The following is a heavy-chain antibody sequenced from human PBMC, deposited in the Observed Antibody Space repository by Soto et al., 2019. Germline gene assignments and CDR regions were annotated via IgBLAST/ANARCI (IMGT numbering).Heavy chain of an antibody. CDR1: GGTFSSYA. V-gene: IGHV1-69*13. J-gene: IGHJ5*02. CDR3: ARGVTGRDYGGNWFDP. D-gene: IGHD4-17*01. Sequence: SVKVSCKASGGTFSSYAISWVRQAPGQGLEWMGGIIPIFGTANYAQKFQGRVTITADESTSTAYMELSSLRSEDTAVYYCARGVTGRDYGGNWFDPWGQGTLVTVSS. CDR2: IIPIFGTA.